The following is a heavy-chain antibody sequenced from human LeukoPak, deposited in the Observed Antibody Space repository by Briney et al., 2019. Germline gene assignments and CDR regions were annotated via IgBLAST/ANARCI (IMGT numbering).Heavy chain of an antibody. CDR1: GFTFSSYA. Sequence: PGGSLRLSCAASGFTFSSYAMSWVRQAPGKGLEWVSSISNSGGRTFYTDSVKGRFTISRDNSKITLYLQINSLRAEDTAAYYCAKSYNGYESKPDYWGQGTLVTVSS. J-gene: IGHJ4*02. D-gene: IGHD5-12*01. CDR2: ISNSGGRT. CDR3: AKSYNGYESKPDY. V-gene: IGHV3-23*01.